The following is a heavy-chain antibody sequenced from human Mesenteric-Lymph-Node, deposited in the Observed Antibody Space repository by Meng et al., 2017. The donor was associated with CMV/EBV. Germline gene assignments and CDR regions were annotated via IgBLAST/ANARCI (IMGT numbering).Heavy chain of an antibody. D-gene: IGHD5-12*01. CDR1: GFTFSNYW. V-gene: IGHV3-74*01. J-gene: IGHJ1*01. CDR2: ISSDGITT. Sequence: SCTASGFTFSNYWMHWVRQTPGKGLVWISRISSDGITTYADAVKGRFTISRDNAKNTLYLQMSSPRVEDTAVYYCVREYSDSPSFFQRWGQGTLVTVSS. CDR3: VREYSDSPSFFQR.